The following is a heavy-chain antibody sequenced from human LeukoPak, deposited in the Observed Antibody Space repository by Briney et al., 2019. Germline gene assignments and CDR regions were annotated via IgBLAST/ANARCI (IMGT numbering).Heavy chain of an antibody. CDR1: GGSISTSNYY. CDR3: ARDTIPPRNATEQKTGTYY. D-gene: IGHD7-27*01. V-gene: IGHV4-39*02. J-gene: IGHJ4*02. CDR2: IYYRGNT. Sequence: SESLSLTCTVSGGSISTSNYYWAWIRQPPGMGLQWIGSIYYRGNTYYNPSLKSRVTMSVDTSKNQFSLMLTSVTAADTALYYCARDTIPPRNATEQKTGTYYWGQGTLVTVSS.